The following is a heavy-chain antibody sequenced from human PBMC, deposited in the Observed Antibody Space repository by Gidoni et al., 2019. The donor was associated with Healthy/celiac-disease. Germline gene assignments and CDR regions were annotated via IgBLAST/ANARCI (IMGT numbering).Heavy chain of an antibody. D-gene: IGHD4-17*01. CDR1: GFTFSSYA. J-gene: IGHJ4*02. V-gene: IGHV3-23*01. Sequence: EVQLLESGGGLVQPGGSLRLSCAASGFTFSSYAMSWVRQAPGKGLEWVSAISGSGGSTYYADSVKGRFTISRDNSKNTLYLQMNSLRAEDTAVYYCARPRDGDYEVYYFDYWGQGTLVTVSS. CDR3: ARPRDGDYEVYYFDY. CDR2: ISGSGGST.